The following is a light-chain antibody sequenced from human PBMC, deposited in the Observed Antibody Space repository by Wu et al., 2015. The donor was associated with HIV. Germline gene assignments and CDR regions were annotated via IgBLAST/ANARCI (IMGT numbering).Light chain of an antibody. V-gene: IGKV1-13*02. CDR3: QQEGT. Sequence: AIQLTQSPSSLSASVGDRVTITCRASQGISSALAWYQQKPGKAPKLLIYDASSLESGVPSRFSGSGSGTDFTLTISSLQPEDFATYYCQQEGTFGQGTKLEIK. J-gene: IGKJ2*01. CDR1: QGISSA. CDR2: DAS.